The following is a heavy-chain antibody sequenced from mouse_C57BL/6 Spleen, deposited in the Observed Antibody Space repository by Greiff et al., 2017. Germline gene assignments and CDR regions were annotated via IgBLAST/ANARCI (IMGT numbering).Heavy chain of an antibody. V-gene: IGHV1-18*01. CDR2: INPNNGGT. D-gene: IGHD1-1*01. CDR1: GYTFTDYN. Sequence: VHVKQSGPELVKPGASVKIPCKASGYTFTDYNMDWVKQSHGKSLEWIGDINPNNGGTIYNQKFKGKATLTVDKSSCTPYMGLRSLPSEDTAVYYCAIERCYCYGSSYDYDAIDYWGQGTSVTVSS. J-gene: IGHJ4*01. CDR3: AIERCYCYGSSYDYDAIDY.